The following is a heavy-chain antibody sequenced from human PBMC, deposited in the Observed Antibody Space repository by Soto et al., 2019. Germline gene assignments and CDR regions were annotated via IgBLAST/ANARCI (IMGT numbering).Heavy chain of an antibody. J-gene: IGHJ4*02. Sequence: EVQLVESGGGLVQPGGSLRLACAASGFTFSGYWMHWVRQAPGKGLVWVSRITSDGSDSTYADSVKGRFTVSRDNAKNSLYLQVDSLRADDTAVYYCARTREGGYFDSWVQGALVTVSS. CDR1: GFTFSGYW. CDR2: ITSDGSDS. V-gene: IGHV3-74*03. CDR3: ARTREGGYFDS.